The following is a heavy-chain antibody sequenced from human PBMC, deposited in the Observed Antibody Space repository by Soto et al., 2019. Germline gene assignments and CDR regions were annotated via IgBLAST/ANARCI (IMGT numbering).Heavy chain of an antibody. CDR1: GGSLSSSAYS. D-gene: IGHD3-22*01. CDR2: IYQSGST. CDR3: ARELLFYDSDGFSWDDAFDI. Sequence: QMHLQESGSGLVKPSQTLSLTCAVSGGSLSSSAYSWSWIRQPPGKGLEWIGFIYQSGSTYYNPSLKRRVTMSLDRTKHQFSLKLSSVTAADTAVYYCARELLFYDSDGFSWDDAFDIWGQGTMVTVSS. J-gene: IGHJ3*02. V-gene: IGHV4-30-2*01.